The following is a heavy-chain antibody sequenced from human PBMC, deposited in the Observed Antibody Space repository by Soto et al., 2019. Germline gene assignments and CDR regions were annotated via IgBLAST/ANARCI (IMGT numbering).Heavy chain of an antibody. Sequence: GGSLRLSCVASGFTFSSYWMSWVRQAPGKGLEWVANIKQDGSEKYYVDSVKGRFTISRDNAKNSLYLQMNSLRAEDTAVYYCAGNEYDDAFDIWGQGTMVTVSS. CDR3: AGNEYDDAFDI. V-gene: IGHV3-7*01. J-gene: IGHJ3*02. CDR2: IKQDGSEK. D-gene: IGHD1-1*01. CDR1: GFTFSSYW.